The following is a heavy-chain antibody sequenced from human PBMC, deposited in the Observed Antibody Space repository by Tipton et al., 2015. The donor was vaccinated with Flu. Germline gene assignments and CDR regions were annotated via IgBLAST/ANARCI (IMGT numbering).Heavy chain of an antibody. CDR2: IWYDGSRM. CDR3: GRDSDASNGPVDF. J-gene: IGHJ4*02. Sequence: SGFSFSAYGMHWVRQAPDKGLEWVAVIWYDGSRMYYGDSVQGRFTISRDNSKNTLYLQMDSLTTADTALYFCGRDSDASNGPVDFWGQGTLVTVSS. D-gene: IGHD1-14*01. CDR1: GFSFSAYG. V-gene: IGHV3-33*01.